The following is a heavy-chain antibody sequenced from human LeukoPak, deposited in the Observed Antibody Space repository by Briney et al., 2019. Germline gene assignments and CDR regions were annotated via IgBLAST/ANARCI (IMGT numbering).Heavy chain of an antibody. V-gene: IGHV1-69*04. Sequence: SVKVSCKASGGTFSSYAISWVRQAPGQGLEWMGRIIPILGIANYAQKFQGRVTITADKSTSTAYMELSSLRSEDTAVYYCARGLTVDCSSTSCYSPVYYGMGVWGQGTTVTVSS. CDR2: IIPILGIA. J-gene: IGHJ6*02. D-gene: IGHD2-2*01. CDR1: GGTFSSYA. CDR3: ARGLTVDCSSTSCYSPVYYGMGV.